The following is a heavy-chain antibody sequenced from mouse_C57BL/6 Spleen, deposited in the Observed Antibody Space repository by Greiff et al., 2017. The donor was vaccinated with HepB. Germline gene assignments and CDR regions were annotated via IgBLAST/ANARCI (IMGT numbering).Heavy chain of an antibody. CDR1: GYTFTSYW. J-gene: IGHJ2*01. Sequence: QVQLQQPGAELVKPGASVKLSCKASGYTFTSYWMQWVKQRPGQGLEWIGEIDPSDSYTNSNQKFKGKATLTVDTSSSTTYLQLSSLTSEDSAVDYCARGGLYFDYWGQGTTLTVSS. CDR2: IDPSDSYT. V-gene: IGHV1-50*01. D-gene: IGHD3-1*01. CDR3: ARGGLYFDY.